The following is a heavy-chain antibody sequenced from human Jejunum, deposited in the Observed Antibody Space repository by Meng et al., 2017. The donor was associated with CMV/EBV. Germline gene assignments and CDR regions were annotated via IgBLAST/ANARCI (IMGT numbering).Heavy chain of an antibody. V-gene: IGHV3-23*01. CDR2: ISGSGHTT. Sequence: CAASGFSFRSYALTWVRQAPGKGLEWVSTISGSGHTTYYADSVKGRFTISRDYSKITLSLQMNNLRAEDTALYFCAKQGYNNDLDYWGQGKLVTVSS. CDR1: GFSFRSYA. CDR3: AKQGYNNDLDY. D-gene: IGHD5-24*01. J-gene: IGHJ4*02.